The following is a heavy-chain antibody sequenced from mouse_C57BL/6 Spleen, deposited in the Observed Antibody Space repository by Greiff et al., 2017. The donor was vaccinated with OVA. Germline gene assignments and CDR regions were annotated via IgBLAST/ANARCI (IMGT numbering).Heavy chain of an antibody. J-gene: IGHJ1*03. CDR2: ISSGGDYI. V-gene: IGHV5-9-1*02. D-gene: IGHD1-1*01. CDR3: TRAPYYGSSYVNWYFDV. CDR1: GFTFSSYA. Sequence: EVKLMESGEGLVKPGGSLKLSCAASGFTFSSYAMSWVRQTPEKRLEWVAYISSGGDYIYYADTVKGRFTISRDNARNTLYLQMSSLKSEDTAMYYCTRAPYYGSSYVNWYFDVWGTGTTVTVSS.